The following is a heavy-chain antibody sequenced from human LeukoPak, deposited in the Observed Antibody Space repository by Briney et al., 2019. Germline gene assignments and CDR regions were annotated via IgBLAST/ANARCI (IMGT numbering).Heavy chain of an antibody. V-gene: IGHV3-30*02. D-gene: IGHD2-2*01. Sequence: GGSLRLSCAASGFTFSSYGMHWVRQAPGKGLEWVAFIRYDGSNKYYADSVKGRFTISRDNSKNTLYLQMNSLRAEDTAVYYCAKDPILYCSSTSCLNWFDPWGQGTLVTVSS. J-gene: IGHJ5*02. CDR3: AKDPILYCSSTSCLNWFDP. CDR2: IRYDGSNK. CDR1: GFTFSSYG.